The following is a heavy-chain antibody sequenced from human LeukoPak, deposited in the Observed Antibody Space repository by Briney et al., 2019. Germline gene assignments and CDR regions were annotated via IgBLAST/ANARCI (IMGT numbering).Heavy chain of an antibody. CDR2: ISSSGSTI. Sequence: GGSLRLSCTASGFTFSDYYMSWLRQAPGKGLEWVSYISSSGSTIYYADSVKGRFTISRDNAKNSLYLQMNSLRAEDTAVYYCARLAPQNNWNYFTYYYYYMDVWGKGTTVTVSS. CDR1: GFTFSDYY. CDR3: ARLAPQNNWNYFTYYYYYMDV. V-gene: IGHV3-11*04. D-gene: IGHD1-7*01. J-gene: IGHJ6*03.